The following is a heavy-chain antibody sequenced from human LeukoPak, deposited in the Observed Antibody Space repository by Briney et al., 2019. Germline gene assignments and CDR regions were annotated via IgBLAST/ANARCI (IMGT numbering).Heavy chain of an antibody. V-gene: IGHV1-69*04. D-gene: IGHD5-24*01. J-gene: IGHJ4*02. CDR2: IIPILGIA. CDR1: GGTFSSYT. CDR3: ARDTQDGYNYSDY. Sequence: SVKVSCKASGGTFSSYTISWVRQAPGQGLEWMGRIIPILGIANYAQKFQGRVTITGDKSTSTAYMELSSLRSEDTAVYYCARDTQDGYNYSDYWGQGTLVTVSS.